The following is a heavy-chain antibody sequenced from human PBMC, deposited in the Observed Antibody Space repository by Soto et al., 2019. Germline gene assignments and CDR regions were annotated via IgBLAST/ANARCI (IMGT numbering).Heavy chain of an antibody. V-gene: IGHV4-59*01. J-gene: IGHJ4*02. CDR3: ARARSGYQHFVY. Sequence: SETLSLTCTVSGGSISRDYWSWIRQPPGKGLEWIGYIYYSGSTNYNPSLKSRVTISVDTSKNQFSLKLSSVTAADTAVYYCARARSGYQHFVYWGQGTLVTVLL. CDR1: GGSISRDY. D-gene: IGHD3-3*01. CDR2: IYYSGST.